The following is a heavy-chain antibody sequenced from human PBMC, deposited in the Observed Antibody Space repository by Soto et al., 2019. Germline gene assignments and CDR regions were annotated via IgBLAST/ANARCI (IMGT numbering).Heavy chain of an antibody. D-gene: IGHD3-3*01. J-gene: IGHJ5*02. V-gene: IGHV3-30*18. CDR1: GFSFSVFG. CDR3: AKDKVPYFDYWSRQRWFDP. CDR2: ISNDGSKR. Sequence: QVQLVESGGGVVQPGTSLRLSCVASGFSFSVFGIHWVRRFQGKGLEWVEVISNDGSKRYYIESGEGGFTISRDDSKNTLYLQMDSLRVDDTAVYYCAKDKVPYFDYWSRQRWFDPWGQGTPVTVSS.